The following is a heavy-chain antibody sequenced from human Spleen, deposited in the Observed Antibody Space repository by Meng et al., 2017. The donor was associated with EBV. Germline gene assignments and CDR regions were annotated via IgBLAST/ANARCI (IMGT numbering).Heavy chain of an antibody. J-gene: IGHJ4*02. V-gene: IGHV4-34*01. D-gene: IGHD3-22*01. Sequence: QVQLQQWGAGLLKPSETLSLTCAVYGGSFSGYYWSWIRQPPVKGLEWIGEINHSGSTNYNPSLKSRVTISEDTSKNQFSLKLTSVTAADTAVYYCARGQGYYDNSGYIDYWGQGTLVTVSS. CDR1: GGSFSGYY. CDR3: ARGQGYYDNSGYIDY. CDR2: INHSGST.